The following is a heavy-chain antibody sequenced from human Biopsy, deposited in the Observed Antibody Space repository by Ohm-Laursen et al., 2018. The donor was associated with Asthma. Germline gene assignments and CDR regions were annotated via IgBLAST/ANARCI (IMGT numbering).Heavy chain of an antibody. CDR1: GFTFSSYG. CDR2: ISYDGSNK. V-gene: IGHV3-30*03. D-gene: IGHD4-17*01. Sequence: SLRLSCAASGFTFSSYGMHWVRQAPGKGPEWVAVISYDGSNKYYADSVKGRFTISRDNSKNTLYLQMNSLRAEDTAVYYCAREGGDYLSGYYYYGMDVWGQGTTVTVSS. J-gene: IGHJ6*02. CDR3: AREGGDYLSGYYYYGMDV.